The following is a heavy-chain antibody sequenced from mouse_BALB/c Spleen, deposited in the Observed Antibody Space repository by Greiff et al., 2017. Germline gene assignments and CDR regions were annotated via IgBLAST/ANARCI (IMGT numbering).Heavy chain of an antibody. Sequence: EVHLVESGGGLVQPGGSLRLSCATSGFTFTDYYMSWVRQPPGKALEWLGFIRNKANGYTTEYSASVKGRFTISRDNSQSILYLQMNTLRAEDSATYYCARVYYYGSSYCWFAYWGQGTLVTVSA. D-gene: IGHD1-1*01. V-gene: IGHV7-3*02. J-gene: IGHJ3*01. CDR3: ARVYYYGSSYCWFAY. CDR2: IRNKANGYTT. CDR1: GFTFTDYY.